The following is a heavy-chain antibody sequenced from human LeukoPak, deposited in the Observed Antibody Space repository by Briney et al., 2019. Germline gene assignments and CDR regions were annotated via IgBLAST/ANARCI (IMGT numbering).Heavy chain of an antibody. J-gene: IGHJ3*02. CDR3: AKSNGYGLIDI. Sequence: MSSETLSLTCAVYGGSFSGYYWSWTRQPPGKALEWIGNIFYSGSTYYSPSLKSRVTISLDTSRNQFSLKLNSVTAADTAAYYCAKSNGYGLIDIWGQGTMVTVSS. V-gene: IGHV4-34*12. CDR2: IFYSGST. CDR1: GGSFSGYY. D-gene: IGHD3-22*01.